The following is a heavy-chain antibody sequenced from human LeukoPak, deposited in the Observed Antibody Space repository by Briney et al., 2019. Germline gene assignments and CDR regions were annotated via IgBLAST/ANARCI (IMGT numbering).Heavy chain of an antibody. Sequence: GESLQISCKGSGYSFTSYWIGWVRQMPGKGLEWMGIICPGDSDTRYSPSFQGQVTISADKSISTAYLQWSSLKASDTAMYYCARGEPPPVDAFDIWGQGTMVTVSS. D-gene: IGHD1-26*01. J-gene: IGHJ3*02. CDR2: ICPGDSDT. CDR3: ARGEPPPVDAFDI. CDR1: GYSFTSYW. V-gene: IGHV5-51*01.